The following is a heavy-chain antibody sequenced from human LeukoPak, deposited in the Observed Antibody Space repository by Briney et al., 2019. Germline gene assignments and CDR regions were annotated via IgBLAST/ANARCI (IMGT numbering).Heavy chain of an antibody. CDR3: ARHVAAAYYMDV. CDR2: IYYSGSA. V-gene: IGHV4-39*01. D-gene: IGHD6-13*01. CDR1: GGSISSSTYY. Sequence: PSETLSLTCTVSGGSISSSTYYWGWIRQPPGKGPEWIGSIYYSGSAYYNPSLKSRVTISVDTSKNQFSLRLSSVTAADTAVYHCARHVAAAYYMDVWGRGTTVTVSS. J-gene: IGHJ6*03.